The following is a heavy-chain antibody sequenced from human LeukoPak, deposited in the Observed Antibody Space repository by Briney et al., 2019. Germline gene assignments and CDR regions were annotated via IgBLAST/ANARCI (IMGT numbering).Heavy chain of an antibody. J-gene: IGHJ4*02. CDR3: AKYVTGANWVSDC. V-gene: IGHV3-30*02. Sequence: GGSLRLSCAASGFSFTTIGMHWVRQAPGKGLEWVGFIWHDGTTKQYADSVKGRFTIARDTAQNTVYLQMNSLRPEDTAVYYCAKYVTGANWVSDCWGQGALVTVSS. CDR1: GFSFTTIG. D-gene: IGHD7-27*01. CDR2: IWHDGTTK.